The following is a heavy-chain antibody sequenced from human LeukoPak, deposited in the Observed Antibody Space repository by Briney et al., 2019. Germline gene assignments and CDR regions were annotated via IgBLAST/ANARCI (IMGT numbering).Heavy chain of an antibody. CDR2: INPNTGGS. CDR1: GYSFTGYY. Sequence: GASVKVSCKASGYSFTGYYIHWVRQAPGQGLEWMAWINPNTGGSNYAQKFQGRVTITMDTSISTAYMELSRLRSDDTAVYYCARDSSWSGYFFDYWGQGTLVTVSS. D-gene: IGHD3-3*01. J-gene: IGHJ4*02. V-gene: IGHV1-2*02. CDR3: ARDSSWSGYFFDY.